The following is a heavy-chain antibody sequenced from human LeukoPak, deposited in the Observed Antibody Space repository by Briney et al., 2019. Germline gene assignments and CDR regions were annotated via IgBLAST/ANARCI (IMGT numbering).Heavy chain of an antibody. D-gene: IGHD3-9*01. V-gene: IGHV3-48*04. CDR3: ARSRYYDILTGYSSYGMDV. Sequence: GGSLRLSCAATGFTFSSYSMNWVRQAPGKGLEWVSYISSSSSTIYYADSVKGRFTISRDNAKNSLYLQMNSLRAEDTAVYYCARSRYYDILTGYSSYGMDVWGQGTTVTVSS. CDR2: ISSSSSTI. J-gene: IGHJ6*02. CDR1: GFTFSSYS.